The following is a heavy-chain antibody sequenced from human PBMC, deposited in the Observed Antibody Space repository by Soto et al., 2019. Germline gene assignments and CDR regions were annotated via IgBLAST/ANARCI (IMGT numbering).Heavy chain of an antibody. D-gene: IGHD2-8*01. Sequence: QVQLQQWGAGLLKPSETLSLTCAVYGGSFSGYYWTWIRQPPGTGLEWIGEINHSGSTNYNPSLKRRVSVSVVTSKNQFSLMLTSVTAADTAVYSCDRDKNAGLFDYWGQRTLGTVSS. CDR2: INHSGST. CDR1: GGSFSGYY. J-gene: IGHJ4*02. V-gene: IGHV4-34*01. CDR3: DRDKNAGLFDY.